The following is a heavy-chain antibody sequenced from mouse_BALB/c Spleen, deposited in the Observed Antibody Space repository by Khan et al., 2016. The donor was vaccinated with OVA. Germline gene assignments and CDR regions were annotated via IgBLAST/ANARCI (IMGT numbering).Heavy chain of an antibody. CDR1: GFSLTGYG. D-gene: IGHD2-10*01. V-gene: IGHV2-6-7*01. J-gene: IGHJ4*01. Sequence: QVQLKQSGPGLVAPSQSLSITCTASGFSLTGYGVNWVRQPPGKGLEWLGMIWGDGSTDYNLALKSRLSISKDNSTSHVFLIMISLQTDDTARDCCARAYYGNYREAMDYWGQGTSVTVSS. CDR3: ARAYYGNYREAMDY. CDR2: IWGDGST.